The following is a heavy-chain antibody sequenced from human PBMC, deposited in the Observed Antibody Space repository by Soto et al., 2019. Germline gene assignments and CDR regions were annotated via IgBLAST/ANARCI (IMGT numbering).Heavy chain of an antibody. CDR2: IWYDGSNN. V-gene: IGHV3-33*01. CDR3: PRDKAGYNSGWYFYGMDV. J-gene: IGHJ6*02. Sequence: QVQLVGSGGGVVQPGRSLRLSCAASGFTFSSYGRHWVRQAPGKGLEWVAIIWYDGSNNYYAESVKGRFTISSDKSKNTMYLQMSRLRAEDTAVYYCPRDKAGYNSGWYFYGMDVWGQWTTVTVSS. CDR1: GFTFSSYG. D-gene: IGHD6-19*01.